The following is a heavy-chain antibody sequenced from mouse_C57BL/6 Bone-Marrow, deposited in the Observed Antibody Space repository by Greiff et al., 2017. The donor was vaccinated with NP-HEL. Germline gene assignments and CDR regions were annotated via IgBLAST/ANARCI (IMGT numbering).Heavy chain of an antibody. Sequence: EVKLVESGGGLVQPGGSLKLSCAASGFTFSDYVMAWVRQAPRKGPEWVAFISNLAYSIYYADTVTGRFTISRENVKNTLYLEMSSLRSEDTAMYYCARHTGTSFDYWGQGTTLTVSS. V-gene: IGHV5-15*04. CDR3: ARHTGTSFDY. CDR1: GFTFSDYV. CDR2: ISNLAYSI. J-gene: IGHJ2*01. D-gene: IGHD4-1*01.